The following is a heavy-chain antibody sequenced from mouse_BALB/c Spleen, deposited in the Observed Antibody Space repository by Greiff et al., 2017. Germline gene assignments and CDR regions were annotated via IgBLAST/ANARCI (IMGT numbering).Heavy chain of an antibody. CDR1: GFNIKDTY. Sequence: VQLQQSGAELVKPGASVKLSCTASGFNIKDTYMHWVKQRPEQGLEWIGRIDPANGNTKYDPKFQGKATITADTSSNTAYLQISSLTSEDTAVYYCARSGLLRNYFDYWGQGTTLTVSS. V-gene: IGHV14-3*02. J-gene: IGHJ2*01. D-gene: IGHD1-1*01. CDR3: ARSGLLRNYFDY. CDR2: IDPANGNT.